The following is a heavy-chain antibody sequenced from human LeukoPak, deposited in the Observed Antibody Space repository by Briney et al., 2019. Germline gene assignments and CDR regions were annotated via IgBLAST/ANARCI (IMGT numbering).Heavy chain of an antibody. V-gene: IGHV3-53*04. CDR3: ARFLGRITISGVVPYGMDV. D-gene: IGHD3-3*01. J-gene: IGHJ6*02. CDR1: GFTFSNYA. Sequence: GGSLRLSCAASGFTFSNYAMRWVRQAPGKGLEWVSLIYSAGGTYYTDSVKGRFTISRHSSKNTLYLQMNSLRGEDTAVYYCARFLGRITISGVVPYGMDVWGQGTTVTVSS. CDR2: IYSAGGT.